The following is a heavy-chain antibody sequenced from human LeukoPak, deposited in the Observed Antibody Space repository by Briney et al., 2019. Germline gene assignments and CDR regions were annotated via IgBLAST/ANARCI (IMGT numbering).Heavy chain of an antibody. J-gene: IGHJ6*03. CDR3: AKGSKEVLFTRDHCMDV. Sequence: PGGSLRLSCAASGFTFSSYGMSWVRQAPGKGLEWVSAISGMGGSTYYADSGKGRFTISRDNSKNTMYLQMNSLRAEDTAVYYCAKGSKEVLFTRDHCMDVWGKGTTVTISS. CDR1: GFTFSSYG. V-gene: IGHV3-23*01. D-gene: IGHD3-3*01. CDR2: ISGMGGST.